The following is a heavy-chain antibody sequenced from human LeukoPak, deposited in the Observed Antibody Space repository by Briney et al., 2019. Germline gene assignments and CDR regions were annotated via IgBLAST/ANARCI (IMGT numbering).Heavy chain of an antibody. CDR3: ALRYSTSSLDY. CDR2: IYWNDDK. Sequence: SGPTLANPTQTLTLTCTFSGFSLSTSGVGVGWIRQPPGKALECLALIYWNDDKHYSPSLKSRLTITKDTSKNQVVLTMTNMDPVDTATYYCALRYSTSSLDYWGQGTLVTVSS. D-gene: IGHD6-6*01. CDR1: GFSLSTSGVG. J-gene: IGHJ4*02. V-gene: IGHV2-5*01.